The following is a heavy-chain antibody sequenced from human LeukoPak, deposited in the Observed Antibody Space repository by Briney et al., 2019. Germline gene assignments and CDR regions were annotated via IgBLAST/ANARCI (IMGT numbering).Heavy chain of an antibody. CDR2: IYYSGST. J-gene: IGHJ3*02. V-gene: IGHV4-59*08. CDR1: GGYISSYY. D-gene: IGHD6-19*01. CDR3: ARPRAQWLGNDGFDM. Sequence: SETLSLTCTVSGGYISSYYWTWIRQPPGKGLEWIGDIYYSGSTNTNPSLKSRVTISIDTSKNQCSLKLRSVTAADTAVYYCARPRAQWLGNDGFDMWGQGTLVTVSS.